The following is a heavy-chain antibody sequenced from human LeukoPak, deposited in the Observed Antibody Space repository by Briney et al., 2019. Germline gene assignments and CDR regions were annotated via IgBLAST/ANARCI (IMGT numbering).Heavy chain of an antibody. CDR2: ITGSHGRT. V-gene: IGHV3-23*01. J-gene: IGHJ5*02. D-gene: IGHD4-17*01. CDR1: GLTISSFA. CDR3: TKDPNGDYVGAFDP. Sequence: GRFLRLSCEAAGLTISSFAMTWVSQAPGKGLEWVSSITGSHGRTYNTDSVKGRFTISRDNSQNTLYLQMNSLRAEDTAVYYCTKDPNGDYVGAFDPWGQGTLVTVSS.